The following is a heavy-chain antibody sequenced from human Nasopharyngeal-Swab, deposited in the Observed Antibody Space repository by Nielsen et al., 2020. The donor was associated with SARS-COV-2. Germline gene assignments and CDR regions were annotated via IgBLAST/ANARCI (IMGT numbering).Heavy chain of an antibody. V-gene: IGHV4-28*01. CDR2: IYYSGST. D-gene: IGHD2-8*02. J-gene: IGHJ4*02. CDR3: ATKDYSGPYWPDFDF. Sequence: WIRQPPGKGLEWIGEIYYSGSTTYNPSLKSRVTMSMDRSKNQFSLNLNSVTAADTAVYYCATKDYSGPYWPDFDFWGQGTRVTVSS.